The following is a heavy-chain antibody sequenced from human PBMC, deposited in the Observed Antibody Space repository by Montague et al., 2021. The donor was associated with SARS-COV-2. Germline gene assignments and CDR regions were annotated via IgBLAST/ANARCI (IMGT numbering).Heavy chain of an antibody. D-gene: IGHD2-15*01. Sequence: TLSLTCTVSGGSVSSRSHFWSWIRQPAGEGLEWIGHIYATGSTKYNPSLESRVTISVDTSNNQFSLRLNSVTAADTAVYYCTRVVVVVPASPAPTLFDPWGQGILVTVSS. V-gene: IGHV4-61*09. CDR2: IYATGST. CDR1: GGSVSSRSHF. J-gene: IGHJ5*02. CDR3: TRVVVVVPASPAPTLFDP.